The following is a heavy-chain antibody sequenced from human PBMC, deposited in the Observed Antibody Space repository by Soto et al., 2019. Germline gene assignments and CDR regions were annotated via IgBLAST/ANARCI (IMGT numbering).Heavy chain of an antibody. CDR3: ARAYTGRLPRRADYYYAMDV. Sequence: EVQPVESGGGLVQPGESLRLSCATSGFTFSNFDMHWVRQVPGKGLEWVSAIGAARDTYYLGSVKGRFTISRENAKNSVYLQMNDLRAGDSAVYYCARAYTGRLPRRADYYYAMDVWGQGTTVTVSS. CDR2: IGAARDT. CDR1: GFTFSNFD. D-gene: IGHD2-2*02. J-gene: IGHJ6*02. V-gene: IGHV3-13*01.